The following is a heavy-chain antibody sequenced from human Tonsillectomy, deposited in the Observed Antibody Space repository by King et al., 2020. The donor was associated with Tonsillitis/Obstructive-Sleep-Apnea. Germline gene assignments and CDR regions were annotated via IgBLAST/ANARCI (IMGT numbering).Heavy chain of an antibody. D-gene: IGHD3-3*01. CDR3: ARDGTTYYDFWSGYSNWFDP. V-gene: IGHV1-18*01. Sequence: QLVQSGAEVKKPGASVKVSCKASGYTFTSYGINWVRQAPGQGLEWMGWISTYNGNTNSAQKLQGRVTMTTDTSTSTAYMELRSLRSDDTAVYYCARDGTTYYDFWSGYSNWFDPWGQGTLVTVSS. CDR2: ISTYNGNT. J-gene: IGHJ5*02. CDR1: GYTFTSYG.